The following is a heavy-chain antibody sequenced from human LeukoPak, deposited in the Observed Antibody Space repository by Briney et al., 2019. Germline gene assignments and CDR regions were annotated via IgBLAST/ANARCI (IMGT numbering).Heavy chain of an antibody. D-gene: IGHD3-3*01. J-gene: IGHJ4*02. CDR1: GGSISSYC. V-gene: IGHV4-4*07. CDR3: ARSPGYDFWSGYHDY. Sequence: PSETLSLTCTVSGGSISSYCWSWIRQPAGKGLEWIGRIYSSGSTNYNPSLKSRVTLSVDTSKNQFSLKLSSVTAADTAVYYCARSPGYDFWSGYHDYWGQGTLVTVSS. CDR2: IYSSGST.